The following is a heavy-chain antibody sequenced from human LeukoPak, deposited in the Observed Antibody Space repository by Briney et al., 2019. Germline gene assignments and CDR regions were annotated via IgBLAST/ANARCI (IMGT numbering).Heavy chain of an antibody. Sequence: GGSLRLSCAASGFTFSSYEMNWVRQAPGKGLEWVSVIYSGGSTYYADSVKGRFTISRDNSKNTLYLQMNSLRAEDTAVYYCARGPSYYGFDYWGQGTLVTVSS. CDR2: IYSGGST. D-gene: IGHD1-26*01. V-gene: IGHV3-66*02. CDR3: ARGPSYYGFDY. J-gene: IGHJ4*02. CDR1: GFTFSSYE.